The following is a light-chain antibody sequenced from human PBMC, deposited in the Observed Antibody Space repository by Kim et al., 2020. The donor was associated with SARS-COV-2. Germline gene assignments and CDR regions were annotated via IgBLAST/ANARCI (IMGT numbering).Light chain of an antibody. CDR1: QSVSSSY. J-gene: IGKJ2*01. V-gene: IGKV3-20*01. Sequence: LSPGERAPLSCRASQSVSSSYLDWCQQKPGQAPRLLIHGASSRATGIPDRFSGSGSGTDFSLTISRLEPEDFAVYYCQQYGSSPRTFGQGTKLEI. CDR2: GAS. CDR3: QQYGSSPRT.